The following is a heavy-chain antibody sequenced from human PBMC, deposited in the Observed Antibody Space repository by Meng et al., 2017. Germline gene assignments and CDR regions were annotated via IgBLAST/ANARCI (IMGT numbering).Heavy chain of an antibody. CDR3: ASFYDIPNWFDP. D-gene: IGHD3-9*01. Sequence: GESLKISCAASGFTFSSYAMHRVRQAPGKGLEWVTVISYDRSNKYYADSVKRRFTISRDNSKNTLYLKMNSLRAEDTAVYYCASFYDIPNWFDPWGQGTLVTVSS. J-gene: IGHJ5*02. CDR2: ISYDRSNK. V-gene: IGHV3-30*07. CDR1: GFTFSSYA.